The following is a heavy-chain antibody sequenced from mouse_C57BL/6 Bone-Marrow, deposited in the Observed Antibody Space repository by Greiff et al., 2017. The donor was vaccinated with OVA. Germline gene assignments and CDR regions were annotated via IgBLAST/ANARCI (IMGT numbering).Heavy chain of an antibody. J-gene: IGHJ3*01. CDR1: GYTFTDYY. Sequence: EVQLQQSGPELVKPGASVKISCKASGYTFTDYYMNWVKQSHGKSLEWIGDINPNNGGTSYNQKFKGKATLTEDKSSSTAYMELRSLTSEDSAVYYCARENLEERRTFAYWGQGTLVTVSA. V-gene: IGHV1-26*01. CDR3: ARENLEERRTFAY. CDR2: INPNNGGT.